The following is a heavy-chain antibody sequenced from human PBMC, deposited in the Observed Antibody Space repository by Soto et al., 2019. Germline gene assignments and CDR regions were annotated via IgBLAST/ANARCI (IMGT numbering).Heavy chain of an antibody. CDR1: GFTLSSYA. D-gene: IGHD6-13*01. Sequence: GGSLRLSCAASGFTLSSYAMSWVRQAPGKGLEWVSAISGSDGSTYYADSVKGRFTISRDNSKNTLYLQMNSLRVEDTAVYYCAHFNPATIAVAGFWGQGTLVTVSS. J-gene: IGHJ4*02. V-gene: IGHV3-23*01. CDR2: ISGSDGST. CDR3: AHFNPATIAVAGF.